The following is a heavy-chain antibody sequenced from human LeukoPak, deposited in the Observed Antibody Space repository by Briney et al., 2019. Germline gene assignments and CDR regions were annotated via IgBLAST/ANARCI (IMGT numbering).Heavy chain of an antibody. V-gene: IGHV3-23*01. CDR1: GFTFSSYG. Sequence: GGSLRLSCAASGFTFSSYGMSWARQAPGRGLEWVSAISASGDNTHYADSVKGRFTISRDNSRNTVYLQMNSLRAEDTAVYYCAKALYCGGDCYNYWGQGTLVTVSS. CDR3: AKALYCGGDCYNY. CDR2: ISASGDNT. J-gene: IGHJ4*02. D-gene: IGHD2-21*02.